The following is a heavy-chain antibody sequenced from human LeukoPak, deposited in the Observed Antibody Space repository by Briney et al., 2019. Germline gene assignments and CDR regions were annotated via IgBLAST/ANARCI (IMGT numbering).Heavy chain of an antibody. CDR3: AKVGPLYYFDY. J-gene: IGHJ4*02. Sequence: PGGSLRLSCAASGFTFSNYDMHWVRQATGKGLEWVSGIGTAGDIYYPGSVKGRFTISRDNSKNTLYLQMNSLRAEDTAVYYCAKVGPLYYFDYWGQGTLVTVSS. D-gene: IGHD3-10*01. CDR2: IGTAGDI. CDR1: GFTFSNYD. V-gene: IGHV3-13*01.